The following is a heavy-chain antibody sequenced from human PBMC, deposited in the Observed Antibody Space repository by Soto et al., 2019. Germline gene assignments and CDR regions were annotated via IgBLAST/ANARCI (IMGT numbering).Heavy chain of an antibody. V-gene: IGHV4-59*01. CDR2: IYYSGST. J-gene: IGHJ4*02. D-gene: IGHD2-15*01. CDR1: GDSISSYY. Sequence: SETLSLTCTVSGDSISSYYWSWIRQPPGKGLEWIGYIYYSGSTNYNPSLKSRVTISVDTSKNQFSLKLSSVSAADTAVYYCARQSCFGGACYSFLPFDYWGLGTQVTVSS. CDR3: ARQSCFGGACYSFLPFDY.